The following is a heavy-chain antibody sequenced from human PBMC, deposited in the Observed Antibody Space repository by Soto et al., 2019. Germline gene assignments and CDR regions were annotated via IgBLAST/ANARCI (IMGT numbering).Heavy chain of an antibody. CDR3: SRGILV. V-gene: IGHV4-31*03. J-gene: IGHJ4*02. Sequence: QVQLQESGPGLVKPSQTLSLTCTVPGGSIKIVVYSWGWFRRPPGKGLDWIGCISYGGSPSYNPALKSRVTISVDTSKNQFSLTLTSVTAADTAVYYCSRGILVWGQGALITVSS. CDR2: ISYGGSP. D-gene: IGHD5-18*01. CDR1: GGSIKIVVYS.